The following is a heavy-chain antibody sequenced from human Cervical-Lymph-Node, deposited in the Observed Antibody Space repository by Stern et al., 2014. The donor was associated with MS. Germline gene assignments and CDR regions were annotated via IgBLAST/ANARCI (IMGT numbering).Heavy chain of an antibody. CDR3: TREAIGHSVTFDF. D-gene: IGHD5/OR15-5a*01. Sequence: QMQLVQSGAEVTKPGSSVKVSCRASGGTFGSFAVNWVRQATGQGLEWMGGISPIFGPANYAQRFQGRVTITADESTTTAYMELNSLTSDDTAVYFCTREAIGHSVTFDFWGQGTLVTVSS. CDR1: GGTFGSFA. CDR2: ISPIFGPA. V-gene: IGHV1-69*01. J-gene: IGHJ4*02.